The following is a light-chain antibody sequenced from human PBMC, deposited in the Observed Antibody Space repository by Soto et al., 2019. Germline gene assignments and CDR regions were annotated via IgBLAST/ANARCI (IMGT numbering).Light chain of an antibody. CDR2: EVT. Sequence: QSALTQSPSASGSPGQSVTISCTGTSSDIGGYNFVSWHQQHPGKAPKVMIYEVTKRPSGVPDRFSGSKSGNTASLTVSGLQAEDEAEYYCSSYTGSSNLVFGGGTQLTVL. J-gene: IGLJ3*02. CDR3: SSYTGSSNLV. CDR1: SSDIGGYNF. V-gene: IGLV2-8*01.